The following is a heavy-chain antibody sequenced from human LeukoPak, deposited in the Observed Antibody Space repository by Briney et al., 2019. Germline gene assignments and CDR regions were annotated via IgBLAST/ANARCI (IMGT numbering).Heavy chain of an antibody. D-gene: IGHD3-10*01. V-gene: IGHV4-39*07. J-gene: IGHJ6*03. Sequence: SETLSLTCTVSGGSISSSSYYWGWIRQPPGKGLEWIGSIYYSGSTYYNPSLKSRVTISVDTSKNQFSLKLSSVTAADTAVYYCARTTVRGVSYMDVWGKGTTVTVSS. CDR1: GGSISSSSYY. CDR2: IYYSGST. CDR3: ARTTVRGVSYMDV.